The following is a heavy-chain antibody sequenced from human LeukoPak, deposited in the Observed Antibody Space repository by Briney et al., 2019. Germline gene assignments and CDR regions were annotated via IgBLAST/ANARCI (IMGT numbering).Heavy chain of an antibody. CDR2: IYTSGST. J-gene: IGHJ4*02. CDR3: AREGPFWSAIEF. V-gene: IGHV4-61*02. Sequence: PSETLSLTCTVSGGSISSGSYYWSWIRQPAGKGLEWIGRIYTSGSTNYNPSLKSRVTISVDTSKNQFSLKLSSVTAADTAVYYCAREGPFWSAIEFWGQGTLVTVSS. CDR1: GGSISSGSYY. D-gene: IGHD3-3*01.